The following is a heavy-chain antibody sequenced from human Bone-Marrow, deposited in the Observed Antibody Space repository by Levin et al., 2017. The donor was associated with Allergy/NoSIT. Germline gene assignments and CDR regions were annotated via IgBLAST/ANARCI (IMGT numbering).Heavy chain of an antibody. D-gene: IGHD5-24*01. Sequence: GGSLRLSCEASGFTFSSYWMHWVRQAPGKGLEWVANIKQDGSEKYYVDSVKGRFTISRDNAKNSLYLQMDSLRAEDTAVYYCAKAHATWLQKSDWGQGTLVTVSS. CDR2: IKQDGSEK. CDR1: GFTFSSYW. CDR3: AKAHATWLQKSD. V-gene: IGHV3-7*01. J-gene: IGHJ4*02.